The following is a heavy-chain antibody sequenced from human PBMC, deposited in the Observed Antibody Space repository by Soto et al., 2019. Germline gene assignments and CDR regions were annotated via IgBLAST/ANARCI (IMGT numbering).Heavy chain of an antibody. J-gene: IGHJ4*02. CDR3: AKRFYDRSGPYDY. D-gene: IGHD3-22*01. CDR2: ISGSGGST. CDR1: GFTFSSDA. Sequence: GGSLRLSCSASGFTFSSDAMSWVRQAPGKGLEWVSAISGSGGSTYYADSVKGRFTISRDNSKNTLYLQMNSLRAEDTAVYYCAKRFYDRSGPYDYWGQRTPVTVSS. V-gene: IGHV3-23*01.